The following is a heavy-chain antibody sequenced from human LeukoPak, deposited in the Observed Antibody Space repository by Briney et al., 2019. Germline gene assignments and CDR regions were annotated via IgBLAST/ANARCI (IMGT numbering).Heavy chain of an antibody. D-gene: IGHD6-13*01. J-gene: IGHJ4*02. CDR2: IYSGGST. Sequence: PGGSLRLSCAASGFTVSSNYMSWVRQAPGKGLEWVSIIYSGGSTYYADSVKGRSTISRDNSKNTLYLQMNSLRAEDTAVYYCAGGQQLVRFDYWGQGTLVTVSS. V-gene: IGHV3-53*01. CDR3: AGGQQLVRFDY. CDR1: GFTVSSNY.